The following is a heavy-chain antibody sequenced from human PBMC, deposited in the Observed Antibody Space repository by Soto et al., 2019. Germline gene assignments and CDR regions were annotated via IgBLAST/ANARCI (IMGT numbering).Heavy chain of an antibody. Sequence: EVQLVESGGGLIQPGVSLRLSCAASGFSVSRNYINWVRQAPGKGLEWVSVVHSGGTAYYADSVKGRFTISRDNSKNTVYLQMNSLRVEDTGVFYCAGDPFGGPDVFDIWGQGTMVTVSS. D-gene: IGHD3-16*01. CDR1: GFSVSRNY. V-gene: IGHV3-53*01. CDR3: AGDPFGGPDVFDI. CDR2: VHSGGTA. J-gene: IGHJ3*02.